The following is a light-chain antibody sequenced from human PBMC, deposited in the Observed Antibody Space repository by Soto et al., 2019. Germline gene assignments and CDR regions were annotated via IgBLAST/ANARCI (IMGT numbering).Light chain of an antibody. V-gene: IGKV3-20*01. CDR1: QSVGTY. Sequence: EIVLTKYPATLSLSPGERSTLSCRASQSVGTYLAWYQLKPGQAPRLLIYGASSRATGIPDRFSGSGSGTDFTLTISRLEPEDFAVYYCQQYDISSITFGQGRRLEIK. CDR2: GAS. CDR3: QQYDISSIT. J-gene: IGKJ5*01.